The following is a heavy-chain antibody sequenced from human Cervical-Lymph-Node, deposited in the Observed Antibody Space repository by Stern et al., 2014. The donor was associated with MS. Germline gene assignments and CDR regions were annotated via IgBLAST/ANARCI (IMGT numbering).Heavy chain of an antibody. CDR1: GDTFTRHA. Sequence: QMQLVQYGAAVKKPGSSVKVSCQTSGDTFTRHAINWVRQAPGQGLEWMGGIIPIFGTTNHAQKFRDRVTITADASTNTVYMELNSLRSEDTAVYFCARAGGSTVGYYVDYWGQGTLVTVSS. V-gene: IGHV1-69*01. CDR2: IIPIFGTT. CDR3: ARAGGSTVGYYVDY. J-gene: IGHJ4*02. D-gene: IGHD1-26*01.